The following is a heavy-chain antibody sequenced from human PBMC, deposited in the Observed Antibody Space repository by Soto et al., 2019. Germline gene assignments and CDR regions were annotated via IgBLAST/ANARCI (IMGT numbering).Heavy chain of an antibody. D-gene: IGHD6-19*01. CDR3: AKAHGPTHSSGYTLVNYYYGLDV. CDR1: GFTFSSYG. J-gene: IGHJ6*04. V-gene: IGHV3-30*18. Sequence: QMQLVESGGHVVQPGRSLRLSCAVSGFTFSSYGMHWVRQAPGKGLEWVAVISYDGTNKYYADSVKGRFTISRDNSKNTLYLEMNCLTAEHTAVYSCAKAHGPTHSSGYTLVNYYYGLDVCGEGTTVTVSS. CDR2: ISYDGTNK.